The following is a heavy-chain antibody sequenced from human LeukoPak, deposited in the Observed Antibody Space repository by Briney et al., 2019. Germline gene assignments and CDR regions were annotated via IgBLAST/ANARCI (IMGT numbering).Heavy chain of an antibody. J-gene: IGHJ4*02. D-gene: IGHD4-17*01. CDR3: AKVSIGDYFDY. Sequence: GGSLRLSCAASGFTFSSYAMSWVRQAPGKGVGWVSAISGSGGSTYYADSVKGRFTISRDNSKNTLYLQMNSLRAEDTAVYYCAKVSIGDYFDYWGQGTPVTVSS. V-gene: IGHV3-23*01. CDR2: ISGSGGST. CDR1: GFTFSSYA.